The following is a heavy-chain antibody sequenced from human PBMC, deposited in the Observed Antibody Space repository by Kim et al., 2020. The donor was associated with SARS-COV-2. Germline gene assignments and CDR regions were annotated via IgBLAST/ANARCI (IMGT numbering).Heavy chain of an antibody. CDR1: GFTFSSAW. CDR2: IKMKTDGETT. Sequence: GGSLRLSCAASGFTFSSAWMSWVRQAPGKGLQWVGRIKMKTDGETTDYAELVKGRFTISRDDSKNTLYLQMNSLKTEDAAVYYCGAYDGLDVWGQGTTVTVSS. V-gene: IGHV3-15*01. J-gene: IGHJ6*02. CDR3: GAYDGLDV.